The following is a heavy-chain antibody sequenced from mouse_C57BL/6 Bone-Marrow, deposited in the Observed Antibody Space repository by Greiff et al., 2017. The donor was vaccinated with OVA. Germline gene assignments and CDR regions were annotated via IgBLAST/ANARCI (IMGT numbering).Heavy chain of an antibody. V-gene: IGHV1-80*01. CDR1: GYAFSSYW. CDR2: IYPGDGDT. J-gene: IGHJ4*01. CDR3: ARAGDYDYGDYAMDY. Sequence: QVQLQQSGAELVKPGASVKISCKASGYAFSSYWMNWVKQRPGKGLEWIGQIYPGDGDTNYNGKFKGKATLTADKSSSTAYMQLSSLTSEDSAVYFCARAGDYDYGDYAMDYWGQGTSVTVSS. D-gene: IGHD2-4*01.